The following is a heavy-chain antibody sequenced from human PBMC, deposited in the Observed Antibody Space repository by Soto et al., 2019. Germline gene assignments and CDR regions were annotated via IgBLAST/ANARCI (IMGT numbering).Heavy chain of an antibody. CDR3: AREVTAGVHCGMAV. CDR2: VIPLFGTS. Sequence: QVQLVQSGAEVKEPGSSVKVACQASGGAFSTYAISWVRQAPGQGLEWMGGVIPLFGTSNYLPKFQGRVSIAADRSTEKVYRELSDLRFVDTAVYFCAREVTAGVHCGMAVGGQGTTAPVTS. CDR1: GGAFSTYA. D-gene: IGHD2-21*02. J-gene: IGHJ6*02. V-gene: IGHV1-69*06.